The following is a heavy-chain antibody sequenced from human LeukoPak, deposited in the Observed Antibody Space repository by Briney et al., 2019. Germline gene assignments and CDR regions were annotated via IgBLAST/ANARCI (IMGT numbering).Heavy chain of an antibody. CDR1: GGSISTSNYY. CDR2: IFYSGST. J-gene: IGHJ4*02. Sequence: KSSETLSLTCTVSGGSISTSNYYWGWIRQPPGKGLEWIGNIFYSGSTYYNPSLKSRVTMSVDTSGNQFSLKLTSVIAADTAVYYCARGRFHFYDYVWGTYRSAFDYWGQGSLVTVSS. D-gene: IGHD3-16*02. V-gene: IGHV4-39*07. CDR3: ARGRFHFYDYVWGTYRSAFDY.